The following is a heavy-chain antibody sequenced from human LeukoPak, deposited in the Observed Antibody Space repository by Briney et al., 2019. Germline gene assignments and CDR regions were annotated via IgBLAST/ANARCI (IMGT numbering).Heavy chain of an antibody. CDR3: ARSTVGYCSGGSCYSGDNWFDP. CDR1: GYTFTGYY. V-gene: IGHV1-2*06. CDR2: INPNSGGT. J-gene: IGHJ5*02. D-gene: IGHD2-15*01. Sequence: ASAKVSCKASGYTFTGYYMHWVRQAPGQGLEWMGRINPNSGGTNYAQKFQGRVTMTRDTSISTAYMELSRLRSDDTAVYYCARSTVGYCSGGSCYSGDNWFDPWGQGTLVTVSS.